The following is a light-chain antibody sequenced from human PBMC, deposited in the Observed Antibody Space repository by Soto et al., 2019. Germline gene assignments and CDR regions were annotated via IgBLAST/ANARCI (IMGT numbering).Light chain of an antibody. V-gene: IGLV1-51*01. CDR1: ISNIGVNY. Sequence: QSVLTQPPSVSAAPGLKVTISCSGSISNIGVNYVSWYQQVPGTAPKLLIYEHNKRPSGIADRFSGSTSGTSATLGITGLQTGDEGDYYCATWDSNLRAVVFGGGTQLTVL. J-gene: IGLJ2*01. CDR2: EHN. CDR3: ATWDSNLRAVV.